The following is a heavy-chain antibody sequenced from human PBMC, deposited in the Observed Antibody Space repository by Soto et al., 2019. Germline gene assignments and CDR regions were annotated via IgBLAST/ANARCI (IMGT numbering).Heavy chain of an antibody. Sequence: QVQLVESGGGVVQPGRSLRLSCAASGFTFSSYGMHWVRQAPGKGLEWVAVISYDGSNKYYADSVKGRFTISRDNSKNTLYLQMNSLRAEDTAVYYCAKTSPQWQYSSSGSFDYWGQGTLVTVSS. CDR1: GFTFSSYG. CDR3: AKTSPQWQYSSSGSFDY. V-gene: IGHV3-30*18. J-gene: IGHJ4*02. D-gene: IGHD6-6*01. CDR2: ISYDGSNK.